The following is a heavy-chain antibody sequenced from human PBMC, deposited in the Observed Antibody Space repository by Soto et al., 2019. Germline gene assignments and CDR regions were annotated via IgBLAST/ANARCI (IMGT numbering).Heavy chain of an antibody. CDR1: GGSISSYY. CDR2: IYYSGST. D-gene: IGHD3-22*01. CDR3: AREGYSSGYYYYYGMDV. J-gene: IGHJ6*02. Sequence: PSETLSLTCTVSGGSISSYYWSWIRQPPGKGLEWIGYIYYSGSTNYNPSLKSRVTISVDTSKNQFSLKLSSVTAADTAVYYCAREGYSSGYYYYYGMDVLGQGTTVTVSS. V-gene: IGHV4-59*01.